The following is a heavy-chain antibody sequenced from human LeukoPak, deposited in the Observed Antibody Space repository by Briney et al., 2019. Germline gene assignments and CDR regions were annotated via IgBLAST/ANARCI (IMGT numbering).Heavy chain of an antibody. CDR3: ARGVDRQRFYYYYGMDV. D-gene: IGHD3-22*01. CDR2: INDSGST. Sequence: PSETLSLTCAVYGGSFSGYSWSWIGQPPGKGLEWTGEINDSGSTNYNPSLKSRVTISVDTSKNEFSVNLSSVTAADTAVYYCARGVDRQRFYYYYGMDVWGQGTTVTVSS. J-gene: IGHJ6*02. CDR1: GGSFSGYS. V-gene: IGHV4-34*01.